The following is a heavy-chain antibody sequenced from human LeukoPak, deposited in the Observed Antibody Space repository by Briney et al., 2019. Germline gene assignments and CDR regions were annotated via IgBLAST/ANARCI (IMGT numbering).Heavy chain of an antibody. CDR2: ISYDGSNK. Sequence: GGSLRLSCAAPGFTFSSYTMSWVRQAPGKGLEWVVVISYDGSNKYYADSVKGRFTISRDNSKNTLYLQMNSLRAEDTAVYYCAREYQLRSGYFDYWGQGTLVTVSS. CDR3: AREYQLRSGYFDY. D-gene: IGHD2-2*01. V-gene: IGHV3-30-3*01. CDR1: GFTFSSYT. J-gene: IGHJ4*02.